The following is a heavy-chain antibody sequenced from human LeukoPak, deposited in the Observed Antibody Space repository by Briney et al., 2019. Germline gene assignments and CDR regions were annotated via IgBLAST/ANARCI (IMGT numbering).Heavy chain of an antibody. CDR2: MNPNSGNT. Sequence: ASVKVSCKASGYTFTSYDINWVRQATGQGLEWMGWMNPNSGNTGYAQKFQGRVTMTRNTSVSTAYMELSSLRSEDTAVYYCASPNSHDYGGNMNSWGQGTLVTVSS. CDR1: GYTFTSYD. CDR3: ASPNSHDYGGNMNS. J-gene: IGHJ4*02. V-gene: IGHV1-8*01. D-gene: IGHD4-23*01.